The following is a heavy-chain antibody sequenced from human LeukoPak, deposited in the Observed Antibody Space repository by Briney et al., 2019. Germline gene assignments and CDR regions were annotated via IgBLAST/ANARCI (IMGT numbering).Heavy chain of an antibody. J-gene: IGHJ4*02. V-gene: IGHV3-74*01. CDR2: IASDGSST. CDR1: GFTFSSFW. CDR3: ARGRPHGNDY. Sequence: GGSLRLSCAASGFTFSSFWMHWVRQAPGKGLVWVSRIASDGSSTTYADSVKGRFSISRDNAKNTLYLQMNSLRVEDTAAYYCARGRPHGNDYWGQGTLVTVSS. D-gene: IGHD4-23*01.